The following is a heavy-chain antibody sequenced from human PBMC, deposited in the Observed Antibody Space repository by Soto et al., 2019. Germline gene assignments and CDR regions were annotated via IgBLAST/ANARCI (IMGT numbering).Heavy chain of an antibody. CDR3: ARDYTSSYNYDSTNYGYFDF. CDR2: IYYNGST. V-gene: IGHV4-59*01. J-gene: IGHJ4*02. D-gene: IGHD3-22*01. Sequence: SATLSLTCTVSGGSISGFYWSWIRQPPGKGLEWIGYIYYNGSTNYNPSLKSRVTISVDTSKNQFSLKLSSVTAADTAVYYCARDYTSSYNYDSTNYGYFDFWGLGTLVTSPQ. CDR1: GGSISGFY.